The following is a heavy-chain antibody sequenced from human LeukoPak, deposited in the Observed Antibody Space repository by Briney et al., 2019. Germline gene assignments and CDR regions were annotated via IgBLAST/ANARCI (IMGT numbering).Heavy chain of an antibody. V-gene: IGHV1-18*01. CDR3: ARAFDQVWGRARRLDY. CDR2: TSGDNTKA. D-gene: IGHD3-16*01. Sequence: ASVKVSCKASGFGLTDYGISWVRQAPGQGLEWVGWTSGDNTKANNAQKFQDRVFFTTDTSTSTAYMDLKSLSSDDSAVYCCARAFDQVWGRARRLDYWGQGTLVTVSS. CDR1: GFGLTDYG. J-gene: IGHJ4*02.